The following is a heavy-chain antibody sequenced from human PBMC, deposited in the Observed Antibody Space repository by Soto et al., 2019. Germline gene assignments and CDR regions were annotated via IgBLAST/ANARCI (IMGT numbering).Heavy chain of an antibody. V-gene: IGHV4-39*01. CDR3: ARSRGSSGYSRIYYYYYGMDV. CDR2: IYYSGST. CDR1: GGSISSSSYY. J-gene: IGHJ6*02. D-gene: IGHD3-22*01. Sequence: QLQLQESGPGLVKPSETLSLTCTVSGGSISSSSYYWGWIRQPPGKGVEWIGSIYYSGSTYYNPSLKSRVTISVDTSKNQFSLKLSSVTAADTAVYYCARSRGSSGYSRIYYYYYGMDVWGQGTTVTVSS.